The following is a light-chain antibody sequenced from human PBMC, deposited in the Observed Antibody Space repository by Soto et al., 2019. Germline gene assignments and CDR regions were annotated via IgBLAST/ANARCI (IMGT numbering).Light chain of an antibody. CDR3: SSYTSSSTRG. J-gene: IGLJ1*01. Sequence: QSVLTQPASVSGSPGQSITISCTGTSSDVGAYDYVSWYQQHPDKAPKLMIYEVSNRPSGVSNRFSGSKSVNTATLTISGLQAEDEADYYCSSYTSSSTRGFGTGIKVTVL. CDR1: SSDVGAYDY. CDR2: EVS. V-gene: IGLV2-14*03.